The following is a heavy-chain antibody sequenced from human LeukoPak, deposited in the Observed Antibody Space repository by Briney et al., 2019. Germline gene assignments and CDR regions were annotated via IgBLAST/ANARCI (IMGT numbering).Heavy chain of an antibody. D-gene: IGHD2-2*01. Sequence: ASVKVSCKASGYTFTSYDINWVRQATGQGLEWMGWMNPSSGNTGYAQKFQGRVTITRNTSISTAYMELSSLRSEDTAVYYCARGYCSSTSCYLMDVWGKGTTVTVSS. CDR1: GYTFTSYD. J-gene: IGHJ6*03. CDR2: MNPSSGNT. V-gene: IGHV1-8*03. CDR3: ARGYCSSTSCYLMDV.